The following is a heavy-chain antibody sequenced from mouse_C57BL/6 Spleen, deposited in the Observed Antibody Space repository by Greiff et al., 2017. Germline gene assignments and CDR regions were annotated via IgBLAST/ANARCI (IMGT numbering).Heavy chain of an antibody. D-gene: IGHD1-1*01. CDR2: IYPSDSET. CDR3: AREVYYGSSLDY. V-gene: IGHV1-61*01. J-gene: IGHJ2*01. Sequence: VQLQQPGAELVRPGSSVKLSCKASGYTFTSYWMDWVKQRPGQGLEWIGNIYPSDSETHYNQKFKDKATLTVDKSSSTAYMQLSSLTSEDSAVYYCAREVYYGSSLDYWGQGTTLTVSS. CDR1: GYTFTSYW.